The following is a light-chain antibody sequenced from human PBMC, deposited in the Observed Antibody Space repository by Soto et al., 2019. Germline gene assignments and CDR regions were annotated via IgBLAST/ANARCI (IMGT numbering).Light chain of an antibody. CDR3: TSYTPTGALV. Sequence: QPALTQPASVSGSRGQSITVSCTGTNTDVGGYNYVSWYQHRPGKAPRLMIYEVRNRLSGVSNRFSGSKSGNTASLTISGLQSEDEADYYCTSYTPTGALVFGSGTKLTVL. CDR1: NTDVGGYNY. V-gene: IGLV2-14*01. CDR2: EVR. J-gene: IGLJ6*01.